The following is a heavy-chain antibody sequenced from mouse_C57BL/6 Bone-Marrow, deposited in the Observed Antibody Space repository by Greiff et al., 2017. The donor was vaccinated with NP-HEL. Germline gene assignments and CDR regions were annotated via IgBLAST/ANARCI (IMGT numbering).Heavy chain of an antibody. CDR1: GYTFTDYY. J-gene: IGHJ4*01. Sequence: QVQLQQSGAELVRPGASVKLSCKASGYTFTDYYINWVKQRPGQGLEWIARIYPGSGNTYYNEKFKGKATLTAEKSSSTAYMQLSSLTSEDSAVYFCARYPLITTGYAMDYWGQGTSVTVSS. D-gene: IGHD1-1*01. CDR2: IYPGSGNT. CDR3: ARYPLITTGYAMDY. V-gene: IGHV1-76*01.